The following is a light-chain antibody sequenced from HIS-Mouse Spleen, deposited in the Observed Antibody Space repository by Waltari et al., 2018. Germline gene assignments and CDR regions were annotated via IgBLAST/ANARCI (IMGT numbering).Light chain of an antibody. CDR2: DVS. J-gene: IGLJ2*01. CDR3: SSYTSSSFNVV. CDR1: SIDGGGYNY. V-gene: IGLV2-14*03. Sequence: QSALTQPASVSGSPGQSITISCTGTSIDGGGYNYVSWYQQHPGKAPKLMIYDVSNRPSGVSNRFSGSKSGNTASLTISGLQAEDEADYYCSSYTSSSFNVVFGGGTKLTVL.